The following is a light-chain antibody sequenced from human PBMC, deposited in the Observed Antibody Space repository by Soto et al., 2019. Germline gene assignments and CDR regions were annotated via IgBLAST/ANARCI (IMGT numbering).Light chain of an antibody. CDR2: GVT. CDR3: SSYTMSTTVV. J-gene: IGLJ2*01. V-gene: IGLV2-14*01. Sequence: QSVLTQPASVSGSPGQSIAISCTGTNSDVGAHDLVSWYQHHPGKAPRLMIYGVTNRPSGVSDRFSASKSGNTASLTISKLQAEDEADYYCSSYTMSTTVVFGGGTKLTVL. CDR1: NSDVGAHDL.